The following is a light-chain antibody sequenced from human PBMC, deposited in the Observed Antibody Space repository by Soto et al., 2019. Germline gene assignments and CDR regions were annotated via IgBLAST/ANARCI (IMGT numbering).Light chain of an antibody. J-gene: IGLJ1*01. CDR1: SSNIGAGYD. CDR3: QSYDSTLNVDV. Sequence: SGLTQPPSVSGAPGQRGTIYCTGSSSNIGAGYDGHWYQPLPGTAPKLLISGNNDRPSGAPDRFSASRSATSASLAITGLQAEDEADYYCQSYDSTLNVDVFGTGTKVTGL. V-gene: IGLV1-40*01. CDR2: GNN.